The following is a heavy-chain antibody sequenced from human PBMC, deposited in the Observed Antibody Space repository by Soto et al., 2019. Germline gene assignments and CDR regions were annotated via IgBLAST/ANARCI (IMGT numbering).Heavy chain of an antibody. CDR2: INPSGSYT. Sequence: QVQLVQSGAEVKKPVASVKVSCKALGNTFTSHYIHWVRQAPGQGLEWMGIINPSGSYTSYAQKFEGRVTMTRDTSTSTVYMELSSLRSEDTAVYYCARDIPPDGMDVWGQGTTVTVSS. J-gene: IGHJ6*02. CDR3: ARDIPPDGMDV. CDR1: GNTFTSHY. V-gene: IGHV1-46*01.